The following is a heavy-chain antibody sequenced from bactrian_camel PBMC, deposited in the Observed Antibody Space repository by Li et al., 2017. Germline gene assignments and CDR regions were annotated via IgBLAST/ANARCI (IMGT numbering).Heavy chain of an antibody. CDR2: IYTGTLAT. Sequence: QVQLVESGGGSVQAGGSLRLSCAASEYIYNSQISMGWFRQAPGQEREGVAAIYTGTLATYYADSVKGRFTISRDNAKNTLYLQMNSLKTEDTALYYCAVSVVPSNLWGQGTQVTVS. CDR3: AVSVVPSNL. CDR1: EYIYNSQIS. V-gene: IGHV3S54*01. J-gene: IGHJ4*01. D-gene: IGHD7*01.